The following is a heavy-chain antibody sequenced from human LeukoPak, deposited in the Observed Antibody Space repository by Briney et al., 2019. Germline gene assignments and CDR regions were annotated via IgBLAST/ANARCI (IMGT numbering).Heavy chain of an antibody. D-gene: IGHD5-18*01. CDR1: GFTFRSYA. CDR3: ARGSDTASDY. J-gene: IGHJ4*02. Sequence: PGGSLRLSCAASGFTFRSYAIHWVRQAPGKGLEWVAVIWYDGSNKYYADSVKGRFTISRDNSKNTLYLQMNSLRAEDTAVYYCARGSDTASDYWGQGTLVTVSS. V-gene: IGHV3-33*08. CDR2: IWYDGSNK.